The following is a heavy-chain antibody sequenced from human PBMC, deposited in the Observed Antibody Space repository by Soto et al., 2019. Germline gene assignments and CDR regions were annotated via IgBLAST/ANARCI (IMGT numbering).Heavy chain of an antibody. D-gene: IGHD1-26*01. Sequence: GGSLRLSCAASGFIFSAYGIHWVRQAPGKGLEWVAIVWNDGINKYYADSVKGRFTISRDNFKNTVDLQMNSLRVEDTAVYYCARLAYSNFLGGLDSWGQGTLVTVSS. J-gene: IGHJ5*01. CDR1: GFIFSAYG. CDR3: ARLAYSNFLGGLDS. CDR2: VWNDGINK. V-gene: IGHV3-33*01.